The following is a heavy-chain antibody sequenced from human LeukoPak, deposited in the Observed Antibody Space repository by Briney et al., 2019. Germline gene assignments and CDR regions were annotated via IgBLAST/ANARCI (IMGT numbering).Heavy chain of an antibody. V-gene: IGHV7-4-1*02. CDR2: INTNTGNP. D-gene: IGHD4-17*01. CDR3: ARGYTKDMTSVTHFDY. CDR1: GYTFTSYA. J-gene: IGHJ4*02. Sequence: ASVKVSCKASGYTFTSYAMNWVRQAPGQGLEWMGWINTNTGNPTYAQGFTGRFVFPLDTSVSTAYLQISSLKAEDTAVYYCARGYTKDMTSVTHFDYWGQGTLVTVSS.